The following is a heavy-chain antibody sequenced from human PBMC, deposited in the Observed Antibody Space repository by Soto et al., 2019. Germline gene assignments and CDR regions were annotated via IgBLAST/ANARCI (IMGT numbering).Heavy chain of an antibody. J-gene: IGHJ3*02. CDR2: ISGSGGST. CDR3: ARVRGYCSSTSCYDAFDI. D-gene: IGHD2-2*01. Sequence: GGSKRVPKAASGCKFGDYAVSWIRKAQEKGLEWVSAISGSGGSTYYADSVKGRFTLSRDNAKNSLYLQMNSLRAEDTAVYYCARVRGYCSSTSCYDAFDIWGQGTMVTVSS. CDR1: GCKFGDYA. V-gene: IGHV3-23*01.